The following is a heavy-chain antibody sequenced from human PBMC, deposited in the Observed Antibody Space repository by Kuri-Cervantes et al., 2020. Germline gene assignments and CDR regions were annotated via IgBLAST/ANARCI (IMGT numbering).Heavy chain of an antibody. J-gene: IGHJ6*02. CDR3: ARDLDSSSWYSIVGATYYYYGMDV. CDR1: GFTFSSYA. Sequence: GESLKISCAASGFTFSSYAMHWVRQAPGKGLEWVAVISYDGSNKYYADFVKGRFTISRDNSKNTPYLQMNSLRAEHTAVYYCARDLDSSSWYSIVGATYYYYGMDVWGQGTTVTVSS. CDR2: ISYDGSNK. V-gene: IGHV3-30-3*01. D-gene: IGHD6-13*01.